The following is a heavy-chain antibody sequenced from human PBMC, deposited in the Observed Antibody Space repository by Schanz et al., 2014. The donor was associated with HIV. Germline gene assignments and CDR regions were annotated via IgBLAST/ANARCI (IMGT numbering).Heavy chain of an antibody. J-gene: IGHJ6*02. Sequence: VQLVESGGGVVQPGRSLRLSCAASGLTFSSSIMHWVRQAPGKGLEWVSGISWNSDTIGYGDSVKGRFTISRDNSKNTLYLQMNSLRGEDTAVYYCARVANWDYYGMDVWGQGTMVTVSS. D-gene: IGHD3-16*01. CDR1: GLTFSSSI. V-gene: IGHV3-9*01. CDR2: ISWNSDTI. CDR3: ARVANWDYYGMDV.